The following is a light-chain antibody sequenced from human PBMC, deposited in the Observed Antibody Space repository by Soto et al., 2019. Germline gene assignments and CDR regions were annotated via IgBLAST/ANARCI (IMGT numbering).Light chain of an antibody. V-gene: IGLV2-14*01. CDR3: NSYTSSSTYV. Sequence: QSVLNQPASVSGSPGQSITISCTGTRSDVGGYNYVSWYQQHPGKAPKLMIYDVSNRPSGVSNRFSGSKSGNTASLTISGLQAEDEADYYCNSYTSSSTYVFGTGTKVTVL. CDR1: RSDVGGYNY. CDR2: DVS. J-gene: IGLJ1*01.